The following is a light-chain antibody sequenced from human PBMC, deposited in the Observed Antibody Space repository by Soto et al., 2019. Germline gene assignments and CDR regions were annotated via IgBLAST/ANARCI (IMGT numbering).Light chain of an antibody. Sequence: MTQSTASLSASIGDSVTITCRASQGINTYVNWYQQKPGKAPKLLIFSASNLQGGVPSRFSGTGSGTDFTFTISSLLPEDFATYYCQQTYTTPRTFGQGTKVDI. V-gene: IGKV1-39*01. J-gene: IGKJ1*01. CDR3: QQTYTTPRT. CDR2: SAS. CDR1: QGINTY.